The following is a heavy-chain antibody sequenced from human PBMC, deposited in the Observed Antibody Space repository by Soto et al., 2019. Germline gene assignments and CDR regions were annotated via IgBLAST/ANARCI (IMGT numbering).Heavy chain of an antibody. Sequence: EVQLVESGGGLVKPGGSLRLSCAASGFTFSSYSMNWVRQAPGKGLEWVSSISRSAGNTYYADSVKGRFTISRDNAKNTMYLQMNSLRAEDTAVYCCGIDQRPGIDALDIWGQGTMVTVSS. V-gene: IGHV3-21*01. D-gene: IGHD6-13*01. CDR2: ISRSAGNT. J-gene: IGHJ3*02. CDR1: GFTFSSYS. CDR3: GIDQRPGIDALDI.